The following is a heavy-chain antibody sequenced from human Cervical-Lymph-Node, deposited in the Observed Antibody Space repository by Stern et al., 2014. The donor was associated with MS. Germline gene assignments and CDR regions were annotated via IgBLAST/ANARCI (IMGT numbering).Heavy chain of an antibody. Sequence: EVQLVQSGAEVKKPGESLKVSCKVSGYSFTIYYIAWVRQMPGKGLEWMRVIYPYDSDTTYSPSFQGQVTISADRSIPTAYLQWSSLRASDTAMYYCARHVQGFDYWGQGTLVTVSS. J-gene: IGHJ4*02. CDR1: GYSFTIYY. CDR3: ARHVQGFDY. CDR2: IYPYDSDT. V-gene: IGHV5-51*01.